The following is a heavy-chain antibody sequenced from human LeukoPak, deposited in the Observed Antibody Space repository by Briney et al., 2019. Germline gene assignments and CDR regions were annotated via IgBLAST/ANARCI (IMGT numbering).Heavy chain of an antibody. CDR1: GFTFSNHG. J-gene: IGHJ4*02. CDR2: IWYEGSNK. CDR3: ARDGGSAMPFDY. V-gene: IGHV3-33*01. Sequence: GRSLRLSCAASGFTFSNHGMHWVRQAPGKGPEWVALIWYEGSNKYYGDSVKGRFTISRDNSKNTVYLQMNSLRAEDTGVYYCARDGGSAMPFDYWGQGTLVTVSS. D-gene: IGHD2-2*01.